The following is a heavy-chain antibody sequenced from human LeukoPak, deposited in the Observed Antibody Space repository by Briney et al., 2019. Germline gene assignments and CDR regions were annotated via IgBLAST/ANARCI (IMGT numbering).Heavy chain of an antibody. V-gene: IGHV4-39*01. CDR1: GGSISRSPYY. CDR2: IYYSGST. D-gene: IGHD3-9*01. CDR3: ARHTIAFDY. Sequence: SETLSLTCSVSGGSISRSPYYWGWIRQPPGKGLEWIGSIYYSGSTYYNPSLKSRVTISVDTSKNQFSLKLSSVTAADTAVYYCARHTIAFDYWGQGTLVTVSS. J-gene: IGHJ4*02.